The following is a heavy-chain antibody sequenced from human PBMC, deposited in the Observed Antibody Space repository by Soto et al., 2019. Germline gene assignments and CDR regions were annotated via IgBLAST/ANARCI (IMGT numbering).Heavy chain of an antibody. J-gene: IGHJ4*02. D-gene: IGHD6-13*01. CDR1: GFTFSSYG. V-gene: IGHV3-30*18. CDR2: ISYEGSIK. Sequence: QVQLVESGGGVVQPGRSLRLSCAASGFTFSSYGMHWVRQAPGKGLGWVAVISYEGSIKYYADSVKGRFTISRDNSKNTLFLQMNSLRPEDTAVYYCAKGGLIAAAGYFDNWGQGTLVTVSS. CDR3: AKGGLIAAAGYFDN.